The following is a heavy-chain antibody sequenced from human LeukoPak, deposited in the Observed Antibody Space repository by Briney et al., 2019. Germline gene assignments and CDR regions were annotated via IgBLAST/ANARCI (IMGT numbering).Heavy chain of an antibody. Sequence: SETLSLTCTVSGGSISSSSYYWGWIRQPPGKGLGGFGSIYYSGSTYYNPSLNSRVTISVDTSKNQFSLKLSSVTAADTAVYYCARGYTSRFWYFDLWGRGTLVTVSS. CDR1: GGSISSSSYY. D-gene: IGHD5-18*01. J-gene: IGHJ2*01. CDR2: IYYSGST. CDR3: ARGYTSRFWYFDL. V-gene: IGHV4-39*02.